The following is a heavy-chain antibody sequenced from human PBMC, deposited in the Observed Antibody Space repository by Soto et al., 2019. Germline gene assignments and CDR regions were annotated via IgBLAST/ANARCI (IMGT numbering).Heavy chain of an antibody. D-gene: IGHD2-15*01. CDR3: ARVRSEVVIWFDP. J-gene: IGHJ5*02. CDR1: GGSISSGDYY. CDR2: IYYSGST. Sequence: PSETLSLTCTVSGGSISSGDYYWSWIRQPPGKGLEWIGYIYYSGSTYYNPSLKSRVTISVDTSKNQFSLKLSSVTAAYTAVYYCARVRSEVVIWFDPWGQGTLVTVSS. V-gene: IGHV4-30-4*01.